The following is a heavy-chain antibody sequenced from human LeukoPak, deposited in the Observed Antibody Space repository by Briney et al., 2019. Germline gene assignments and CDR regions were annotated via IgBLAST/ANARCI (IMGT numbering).Heavy chain of an antibody. V-gene: IGHV3-33*01. D-gene: IGHD6-6*01. CDR3: ARDLGSSEYSSTSGWFDP. J-gene: IGHJ5*02. CDR1: GFTFSSYG. Sequence: PGGSLRLSCAASGFTFSSYGMHWVRQAPGKGLEWVAIIWYDGSKKYYADSVKGRFTISRDNSKNTLFLQMNSLRAEDTAVYYCARDLGSSEYSSTSGWFDPWGQGTLVTVSS. CDR2: IWYDGSKK.